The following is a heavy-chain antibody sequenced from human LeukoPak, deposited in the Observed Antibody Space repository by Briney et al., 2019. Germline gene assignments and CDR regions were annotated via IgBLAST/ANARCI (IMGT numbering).Heavy chain of an antibody. D-gene: IGHD5-18*01. CDR1: GFTFSSYE. CDR2: ISSSGSTI. V-gene: IGHV3-48*03. Sequence: QPGGSLRLSCAASGFTFSSYEMNWVRQAPGKGLEWVSYISSSGSTIYYADSVKGRFTISRDNAKNSLYLQMNSLRAEDTAVYYCARVGYSYGYYYYYGMDVWGKGTTVTVSS. J-gene: IGHJ6*04. CDR3: ARVGYSYGYYYYYGMDV.